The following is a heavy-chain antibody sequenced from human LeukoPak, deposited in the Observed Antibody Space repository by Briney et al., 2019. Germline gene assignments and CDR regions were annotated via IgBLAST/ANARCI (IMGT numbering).Heavy chain of an antibody. V-gene: IGHV4-59*01. CDR2: IYYSGST. J-gene: IGHJ4*02. CDR3: ARVDPDSSSTLEVFDY. D-gene: IGHD6-6*01. Sequence: SETLSLTCTVSGGSISSYYWSWIRQPAGKGLEWIGYIYYSGSTNYNPSLKSRVTISVDTSKNQFSLKLSSVTAADTAVYYCARVDPDSSSTLEVFDYWGQGTLVTVSS. CDR1: GGSISSYY.